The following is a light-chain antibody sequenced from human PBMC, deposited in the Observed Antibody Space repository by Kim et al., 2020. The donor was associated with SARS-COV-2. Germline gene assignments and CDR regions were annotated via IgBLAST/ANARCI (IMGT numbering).Light chain of an antibody. V-gene: IGLV4-69*01. CDR2: LYSDGSH. J-gene: IGLJ3*02. CDR3: QTWGTGIWV. Sequence: QLVLTQSPSASASLGASVKLTCTLNSGHRSYAIAWHQQQPEKGPRYLMKLYSDGSHYKGDGIPDRFSGSSSGAEYYLTISSLQSEDEADYYCQTWGTGIWVFGGGTQLTVL. CDR1: SGHRSYA.